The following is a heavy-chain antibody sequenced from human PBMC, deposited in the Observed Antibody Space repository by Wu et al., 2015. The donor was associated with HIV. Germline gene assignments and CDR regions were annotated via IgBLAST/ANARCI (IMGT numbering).Heavy chain of an antibody. Sequence: QVRLVQSGPQIKTPGASVTISCGTSGYDFMESLINWVRQDIGKGPEWMGWINPRGGGVNYARRFLGKRYTMTRDGVKWHGRIWRLRGLTSDDTAKYYCVRGKSCCGGRRYCNGAGLFQLGFEHWGRGTLIIVSS. CDR1: GYDFMESL. CDR2: INPRGGGV. V-gene: IGHV1-2*02. D-gene: IGHD2-21*01. CDR3: VRGKSCCGGRRYCNGAGLFQLGFEH. J-gene: IGHJ4*03.